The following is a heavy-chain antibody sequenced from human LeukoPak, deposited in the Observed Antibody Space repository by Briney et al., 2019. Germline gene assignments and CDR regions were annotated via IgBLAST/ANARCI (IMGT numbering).Heavy chain of an antibody. Sequence: PSETLSLTCTVSGGSISSYYWSWIRQPPGKGLEWIGYIYYSGSTNYNPSLKSRVTISVDTSKDQFSLKLNPVTAADTAVYYCARVTGYMIEDYFDYWGQGTLVTVSS. CDR3: ARVTGYMIEDYFDY. CDR1: GGSISSYY. CDR2: IYYSGST. D-gene: IGHD3-9*01. V-gene: IGHV4-59*01. J-gene: IGHJ4*02.